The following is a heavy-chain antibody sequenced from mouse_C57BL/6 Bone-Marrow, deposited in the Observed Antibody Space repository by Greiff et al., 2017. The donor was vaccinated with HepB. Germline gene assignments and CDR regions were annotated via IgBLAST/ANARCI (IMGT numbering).Heavy chain of an antibody. V-gene: IGHV1-9*01. J-gene: IGHJ2*01. Sequence: VKLQQSGAELMKPGASVKLSCKATGYTFTGYWIEWVKQRPGHGLEWIGEILPGSGSTNYNEKFKGKATLTADKSSSTAYMELRSLTSEDSAVYYCTRGFDYWGQGTTLTVSS. CDR2: ILPGSGST. CDR3: TRGFDY. CDR1: GYTFTGYW.